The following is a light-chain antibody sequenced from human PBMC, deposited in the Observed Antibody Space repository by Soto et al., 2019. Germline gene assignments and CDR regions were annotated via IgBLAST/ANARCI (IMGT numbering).Light chain of an antibody. CDR2: DAS. J-gene: IGKJ1*01. CDR1: QSVSSY. CDR3: QQRSNWPVT. Sequence: EIVLTQSPATLSLSPGEGATLSCRASQSVSSYLAWYQQKPGQAPRLLIYDASNRATGIPARFSGSGSGTEFTPHLNRPEPGDFSVYYCQQRSNWPVTFGLGTKVEV. V-gene: IGKV3-11*01.